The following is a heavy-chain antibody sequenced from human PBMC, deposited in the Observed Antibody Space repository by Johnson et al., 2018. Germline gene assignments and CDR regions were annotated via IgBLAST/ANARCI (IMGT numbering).Heavy chain of an antibody. D-gene: IGHD4-23*01. CDR2: LSSDSSNK. Sequence: QVQLVESGGGVVQPGTSLGLSCEASGFTFSNYAMYWVRQDPGKGLEWVAVLSSDSSNKESANSVKGRFTISRDNSKNTLYLQMNSLRPEDTAVYYCARRLRGSSGAFDIWGQGTMVTVSS. CDR3: ARRLRGSSGAFDI. V-gene: IGHV3-30*14. J-gene: IGHJ3*02. CDR1: GFTFSNYA.